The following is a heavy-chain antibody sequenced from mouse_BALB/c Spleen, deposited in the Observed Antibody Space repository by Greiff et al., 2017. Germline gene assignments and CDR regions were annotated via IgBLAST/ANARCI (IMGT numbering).Heavy chain of an antibody. CDR3: TRLLYATTVVADY. Sequence: EVQRVESGGGLVQPGGSMKLSCVASGFTFSNYWMNWVRQSPEKGLEWVAEIRLKSNNYATHYAESVKGRFTISRDDSKSSVYLQMNNLRAEDTGIYYCTRLLYATTVVADYWGQGTTLTVSS. CDR1: GFTFSNYW. D-gene: IGHD1-1*01. V-gene: IGHV6-6*02. CDR2: IRLKSNNYAT. J-gene: IGHJ2*01.